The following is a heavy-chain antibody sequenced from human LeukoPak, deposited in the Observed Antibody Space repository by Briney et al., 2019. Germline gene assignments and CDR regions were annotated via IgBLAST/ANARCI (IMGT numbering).Heavy chain of an antibody. J-gene: IGHJ4*02. CDR2: IYYSGST. D-gene: IGHD3-22*01. CDR1: GGSISSYY. Sequence: PSETLSLTCTVSGGSISSYYWSWIRQPPGKGLEWIGYIYYSGSTNYNPSLKSRVTISVDTSKNQFSLKLSSVTAADTAVYYCARAGAIVALDYWGQGTLVTVSS. V-gene: IGHV4-59*01. CDR3: ARAGAIVALDY.